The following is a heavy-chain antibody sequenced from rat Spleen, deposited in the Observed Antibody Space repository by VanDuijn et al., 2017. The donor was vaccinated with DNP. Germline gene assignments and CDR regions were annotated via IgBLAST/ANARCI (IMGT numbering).Heavy chain of an antibody. V-gene: IGHV2-6*01. CDR2: MSNGGNT. CDR3: ARSDYSDGGYYYGYFDY. D-gene: IGHD1-12*02. Sequence: QVQLKESGPGLVQPSQTLSLTCTVSGVSLTSNTVAWVRQPPAKGLEWVAAMSNGGNTYYNSALRSRLSISRDTSKSQVFLKMNSLHTEDTAMYFCARSDYSDGGYYYGYFDYWGQGVMVTVSS. CDR1: GVSLTSNT. J-gene: IGHJ2*01.